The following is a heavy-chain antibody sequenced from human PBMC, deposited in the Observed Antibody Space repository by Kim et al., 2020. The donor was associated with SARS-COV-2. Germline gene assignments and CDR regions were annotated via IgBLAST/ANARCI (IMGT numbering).Heavy chain of an antibody. Sequence: GGSLRLSCAASGFTFTDYPIHWVRQAPGKGLEWVAVISKDGGHIYYADSVKGRFTISRDNSKNTLYLQMNSLRPEDTAVYYCARGTTVSGNWYFTLWGRGTLVTVYS. CDR3: ARGTTVSGNWYFTL. V-gene: IGHV3-30*04. D-gene: IGHD6-19*01. CDR2: ISKDGGHI. CDR1: GFTFTDYP. J-gene: IGHJ2*01.